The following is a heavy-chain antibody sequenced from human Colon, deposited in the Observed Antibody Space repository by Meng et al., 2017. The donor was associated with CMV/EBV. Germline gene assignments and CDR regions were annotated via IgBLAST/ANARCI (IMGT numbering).Heavy chain of an antibody. D-gene: IGHD4-11*01. V-gene: IGHV3-48*04. CDR2: IQSNSNNK. CDR3: ARDRTTETGGLDY. Sequence: GRSLRLSCAASGFTFSDSGMNWVRQIPGKGLEWVSYIQSNSNNKYYADSVKGRFTISRDNSENSLYLQMNDLRVDDTAVYYCARDRTTETGGLDYWGQGTLVTVSS. CDR1: GFTFSDSG. J-gene: IGHJ4*02.